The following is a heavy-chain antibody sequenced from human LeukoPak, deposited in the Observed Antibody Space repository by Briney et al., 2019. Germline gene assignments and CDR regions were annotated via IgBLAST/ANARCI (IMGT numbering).Heavy chain of an antibody. Sequence: GASVKVSCKASGYTFTGYYMHWVRQAPGQGLEWMGWISPNSGGTNYAQKFQGRVTMTRDTSISTAYMELSRLRSDDTAVYYCATTPGNGDYLGDYGMDVWGQGTTVTVSS. CDR3: ATTPGNGDYLGDYGMDV. CDR2: ISPNSGGT. D-gene: IGHD2-21*02. CDR1: GYTFTGYY. J-gene: IGHJ6*02. V-gene: IGHV1-2*02.